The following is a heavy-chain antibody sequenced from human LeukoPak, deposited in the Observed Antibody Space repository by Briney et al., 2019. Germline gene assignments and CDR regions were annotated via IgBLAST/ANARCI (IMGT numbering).Heavy chain of an antibody. J-gene: IGHJ3*02. CDR1: GFTGSSNY. CDR2: TYSDGST. V-gene: IGHV3-53*01. D-gene: IGHD1-14*01. CDR3: ARKNHLFNAAFDI. Sequence: GGSLRLSCAASGFTGSSNYMSWVRQAPGKGLKGVSITYSDGSTNYADSVKGRFTISRDNSKNTLSLQMNSLRAEDTAVYYCARKNHLFNAAFDIWGQGTVVTVSS.